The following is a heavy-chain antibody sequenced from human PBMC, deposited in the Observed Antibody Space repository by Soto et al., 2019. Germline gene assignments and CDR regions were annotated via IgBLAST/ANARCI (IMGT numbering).Heavy chain of an antibody. CDR1: GGTFSSYA. CDR3: AIDKAGYCSSTSCYGRMGWFDP. CDR2: IIPIFGTA. V-gene: IGHV1-69*01. J-gene: IGHJ5*02. D-gene: IGHD2-2*01. Sequence: QVQLVQSGAEVTKPGSSVKVSCKASGGTFSSYAISWVRQAPGQGLEWMGGIIPIFGTANYAQKFQGRVTITADDSTSTAYIELSRLISEDTAVYYCAIDKAGYCSSTSCYGRMGWFDPLGQGTLGKVSS.